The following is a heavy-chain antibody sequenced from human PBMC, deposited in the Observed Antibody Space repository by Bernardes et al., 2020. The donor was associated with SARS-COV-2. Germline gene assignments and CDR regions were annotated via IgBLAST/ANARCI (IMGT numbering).Heavy chain of an antibody. CDR1: GGSISSGYYY. CDR3: ARRAPGWNWYFDL. Sequence: SETLSLTCTVSGGSISSGYYYWSWIRLPAGKGLEWFGQIYASGSTNYNPSLKSRVTISIDTSKNQFSLELTSVTAADTAVYYCARRAPGWNWYFDLWGRGTLVTVSS. CDR2: IYASGST. V-gene: IGHV4-61*09. D-gene: IGHD6-19*01. J-gene: IGHJ2*01.